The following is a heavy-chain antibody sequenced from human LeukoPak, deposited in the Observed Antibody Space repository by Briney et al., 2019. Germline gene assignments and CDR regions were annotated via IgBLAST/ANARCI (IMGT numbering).Heavy chain of an antibody. V-gene: IGHV3-11*01. Sequence: PGGSLRLSCAASGFTFSDFYMGWIRKAPGKGLKWVAYISRGDSPTYYADSVRGRFTISRDNAKNLLYLQMNSLRVDDTAVYYCARLGAGLGSWGQGTLVTVSS. D-gene: IGHD4/OR15-4a*01. CDR3: ARLGAGLGS. J-gene: IGHJ4*02. CDR1: GFTFSDFY. CDR2: ISRGDSPT.